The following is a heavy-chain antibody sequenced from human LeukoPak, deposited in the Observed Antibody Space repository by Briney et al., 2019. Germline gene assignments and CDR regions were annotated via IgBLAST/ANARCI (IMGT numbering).Heavy chain of an antibody. D-gene: IGHD1-7*01. V-gene: IGHV1-69*05. CDR1: GGTFSSYA. Sequence: SVKVSCKASGGTFSSYAISWVRQAPGQGLEWMGGIIPIFGTANYAQKFQGRVTITTDESTSTAYMELSSLRSEDTAVYYCARGPGITGTTYYYYYYMDVWGKGTTVTVSS. J-gene: IGHJ6*03. CDR2: IIPIFGTA. CDR3: ARGPGITGTTYYYYYYMDV.